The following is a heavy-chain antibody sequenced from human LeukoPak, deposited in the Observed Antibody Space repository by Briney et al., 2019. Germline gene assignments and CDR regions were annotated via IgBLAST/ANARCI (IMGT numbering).Heavy chain of an antibody. J-gene: IGHJ4*02. CDR3: ARDPYSSSWFDY. CDR1: GFTFSSYE. Sequence: GGSLRLSCAASGFTFSSYEMNWVRQAPGKGLEWVSYISSSGSTIYYADSVKGRFTISRDNAKNLLYLQMNSLRAEDTAVYYCARDPYSSSWFDYWGQGTLVTVSS. D-gene: IGHD6-13*01. V-gene: IGHV3-48*03. CDR2: ISSSGSTI.